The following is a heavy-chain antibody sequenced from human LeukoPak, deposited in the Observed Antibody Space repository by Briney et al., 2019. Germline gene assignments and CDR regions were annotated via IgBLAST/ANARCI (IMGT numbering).Heavy chain of an antibody. D-gene: IGHD2-2*01. CDR2: FDPEDGET. CDR1: GYTLTELS. V-gene: IGHV1-24*01. CDR3: ATGTIYCSSCSDDY. Sequence: GASVKVSCKVSGYTLTELSMHWVRQAPGKGLEWMGGFDPEDGETPILAQKFQGRVTMTEDTSTDTAYMELSSLRSEDTAVYYCATGTIYCSSCSDDYWGQGTLVTVSS. J-gene: IGHJ4*02.